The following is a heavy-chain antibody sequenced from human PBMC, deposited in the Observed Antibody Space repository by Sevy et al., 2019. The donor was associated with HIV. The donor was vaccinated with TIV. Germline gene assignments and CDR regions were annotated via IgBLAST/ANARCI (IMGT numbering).Heavy chain of an antibody. Sequence: SETLSLTCTVSGGSISSYYWSWIRQPPGKGLEGIGYIYYSGSTNYNPSLKSRVTIPVDTSKNQFSLKLSSVTAADTAVYYCAIGSSSPYLQFDYWGQGTLVTVSS. CDR2: IYYSGST. J-gene: IGHJ4*02. CDR3: AIGSSSPYLQFDY. D-gene: IGHD6-6*01. V-gene: IGHV4-59*08. CDR1: GGSISSYY.